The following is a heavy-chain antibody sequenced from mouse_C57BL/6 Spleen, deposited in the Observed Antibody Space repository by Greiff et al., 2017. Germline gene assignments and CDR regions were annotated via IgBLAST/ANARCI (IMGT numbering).Heavy chain of an antibody. J-gene: IGHJ2*01. CDR3: ARPPYYYGSSYFYYFDY. D-gene: IGHD1-1*01. CDR2: IYPGDGDT. V-gene: IGHV1-82*01. CDR1: GYAFSSSW. Sequence: VKLQESGPELVKPGASVKISCKASGYAFSSSWMNWVKQRPGKGLEWIGRIYPGDGDTNYNGKFKGKATLTADKSSSTAYMQLSSLTSEDSAVYFCARPPYYYGSSYFYYFDYWGQGTTLTVSS.